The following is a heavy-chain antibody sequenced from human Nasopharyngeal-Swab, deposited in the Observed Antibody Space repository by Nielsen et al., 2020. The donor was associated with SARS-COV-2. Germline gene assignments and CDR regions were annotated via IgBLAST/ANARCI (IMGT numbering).Heavy chain of an antibody. D-gene: IGHD3-3*01. CDR3: ARDGLDYDFWSAYFMDV. CDR1: GFTFNNYN. CDR2: ISSSSSYI. Sequence: GGSLRLSCAASGFTFNNYNFNWVRQAPGQGLEWVSSISSSSSYIYYADSVKGRFTISRDNAKNSPYLQMNSLRAEDTAVYYCARDGLDYDFWSAYFMDVWGQGTTVTVSS. V-gene: IGHV3-21*01. J-gene: IGHJ6*02.